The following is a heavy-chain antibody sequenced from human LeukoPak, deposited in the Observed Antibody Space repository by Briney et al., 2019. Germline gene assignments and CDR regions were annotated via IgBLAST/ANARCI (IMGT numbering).Heavy chain of an antibody. V-gene: IGHV4-59*01. CDR3: ARATIWYDSSGYYYVGYFDY. Sequence: PSETLSLTCTVSGGSISSYYWSWIRQPPGKGLEWIGYIYYSGSTNYNPSLKSRITISVDTSKNQFSLKLSSVTAADTAVYYCARATIWYDSSGYYYVGYFDYWGQGTLVTVSS. D-gene: IGHD3-22*01. J-gene: IGHJ4*02. CDR1: GGSISSYY. CDR2: IYYSGST.